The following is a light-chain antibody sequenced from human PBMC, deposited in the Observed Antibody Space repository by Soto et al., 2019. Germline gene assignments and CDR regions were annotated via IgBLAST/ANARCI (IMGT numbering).Light chain of an antibody. CDR2: ESK. CDR3: QSYDSSFVV. J-gene: IGLJ2*01. Sequence: FMLTQPHSVSESPGKTVTISCTRSSGSIANNYVQWYQQRPGSAPTAVIYESKQRPSGVPDRFSGSTDGSSNSASLTISGLQTEDEADYYCQSYDSSFVVFGGGTKLTVL. CDR1: SGSIANNY. V-gene: IGLV6-57*04.